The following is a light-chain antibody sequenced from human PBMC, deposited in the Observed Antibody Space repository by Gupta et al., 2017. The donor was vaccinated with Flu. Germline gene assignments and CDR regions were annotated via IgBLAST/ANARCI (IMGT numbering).Light chain of an antibody. J-gene: IGKJ4*01. CDR2: LGS. CDR3: MQHLQDPQG. CDR1: QSLLHSNGYNY. V-gene: IGKV2-28*01. Sequence: DVVMTQSPLSLPVTPGEPASISSSSSQSLLHSNGYNYLDWYLQKPGQSPQLLIYLGSNWPSGVPDRFSGSGSGTDFTLKISRVEAEDVGVYYCMQHLQDPQGFGRGTKLEIK.